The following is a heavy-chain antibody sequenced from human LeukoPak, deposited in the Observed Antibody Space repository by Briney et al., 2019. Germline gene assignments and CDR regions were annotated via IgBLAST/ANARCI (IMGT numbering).Heavy chain of an antibody. CDR3: AKDRSIAY. Sequence: PSETLSLTCTVSGYSISSGFYWGWIRQPPGKGLEWVANINQDGSEKYYLDSVKGRFSISRDNAKKSVYLQVNSLRAEDTAVYYCAKDRSIAYWGQGTLVTVSS. D-gene: IGHD6-13*01. V-gene: IGHV3-7*01. J-gene: IGHJ4*02. CDR2: INQDGSEK. CDR1: GYSISSGF.